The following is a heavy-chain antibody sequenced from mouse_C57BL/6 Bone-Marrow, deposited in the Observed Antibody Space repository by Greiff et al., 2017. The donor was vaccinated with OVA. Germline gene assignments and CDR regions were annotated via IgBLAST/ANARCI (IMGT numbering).Heavy chain of an antibody. J-gene: IGHJ3*01. CDR3: ASAGFAY. CDR1: GYTFTDYN. V-gene: IGHV1-22*01. Sequence: VQLQQSGPGLVKPGASVKMSCKASGYTFTDYNMHWVQQSPGKSLEWIGYINPNNGGTSSNQKLKGKATLTVNKSTSTAYMERRSLTSEDSAFYYGASAGFAYWGQGTLVTVSA. CDR2: INPNNGGT.